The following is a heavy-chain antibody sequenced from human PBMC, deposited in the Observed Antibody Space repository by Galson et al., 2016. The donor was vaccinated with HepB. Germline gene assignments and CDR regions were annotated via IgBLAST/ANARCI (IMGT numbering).Heavy chain of an antibody. CDR2: IIPLFGTA. CDR1: GGTFRTYG. J-gene: IGHJ2*01. V-gene: IGHV1-69*13. D-gene: IGHD6-19*01. Sequence: SVKVSCKASGGTFRTYGINWVRQASGQGLEWMGGIIPLFGTANYAQKFQGRVTITADESTTTVYMELSSLRSGDTAVYYCARGSEGIAVAGTGYFDLWGRGTLVTVSS. CDR3: ARGSEGIAVAGTGYFDL.